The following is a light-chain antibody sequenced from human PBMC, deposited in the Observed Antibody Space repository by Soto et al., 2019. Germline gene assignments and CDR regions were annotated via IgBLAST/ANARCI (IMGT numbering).Light chain of an antibody. V-gene: IGKV4-1*01. CDR1: QSVLYSSNNKNY. CDR3: QQYYSTPLT. Sequence: DIVMTQSPDSLAVSLGERATINCKSSQSVLYSSNNKNYLSWYQHKPGQPPKLLIYWASTRDSGVPDRFSGSGSGTDFTLTISSLHAEDVAVYYCQQYYSTPLTFGGGTKVEIK. CDR2: WAS. J-gene: IGKJ4*01.